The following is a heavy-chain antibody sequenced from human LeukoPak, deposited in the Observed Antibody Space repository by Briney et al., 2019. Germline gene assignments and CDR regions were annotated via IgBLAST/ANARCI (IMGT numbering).Heavy chain of an antibody. V-gene: IGHV4-38-2*02. CDR2: IYHSGST. J-gene: IGHJ5*02. CDR3: ARDSYGSGSPTSFDP. Sequence: PSETLSLTCTVSGYSISSGYYWGWIRQPPGKGLEWIGSIYHSGSTYYNPSLKSRVTISVDTSKNQFSLKLSSVTAADTAVYYCARDSYGSGSPTSFDPWGQGTLVTVSS. D-gene: IGHD3-10*01. CDR1: GYSISSGYY.